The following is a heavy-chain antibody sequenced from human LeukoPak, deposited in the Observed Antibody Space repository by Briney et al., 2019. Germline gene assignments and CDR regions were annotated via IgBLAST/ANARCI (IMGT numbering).Heavy chain of an antibody. CDR3: ARTYSSSLVFDY. V-gene: IGHV4-59*01. D-gene: IGHD6-6*01. J-gene: IGHJ4*02. CDR2: FSYSGST. CDR1: GGSISTYY. Sequence: PSETLSLTCTVSGGSISTYYWTWIRQPPGKGLEWIGYFSYSGSTNHNPSLKGRVTLSGDTSKNQFSLKLSSVTAADTAFYYCARTYSSSLVFDYWGQGTLVTVSS.